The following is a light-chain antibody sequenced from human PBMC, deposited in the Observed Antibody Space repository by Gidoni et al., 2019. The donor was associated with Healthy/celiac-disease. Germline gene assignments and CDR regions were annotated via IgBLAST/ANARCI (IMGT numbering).Light chain of an antibody. V-gene: IGKV3-11*01. Sequence: EIVLTQSPATLSLSPGERATLSCRASQSVSSYLAWYQQKPGQAPRLLIYDASNRATGIPARFSGSGSGTDFTLTISRLEPEDFAVYYCQQRSNWPPLFTFXPXTKVDIK. J-gene: IGKJ3*01. CDR3: QQRSNWPPLFT. CDR2: DAS. CDR1: QSVSSY.